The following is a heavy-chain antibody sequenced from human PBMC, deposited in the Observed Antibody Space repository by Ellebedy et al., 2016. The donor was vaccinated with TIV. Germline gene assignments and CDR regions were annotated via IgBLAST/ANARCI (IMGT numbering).Heavy chain of an antibody. CDR2: VYSSGST. Sequence: SETLSLXXTVSGGSISNTMYYWGWIRQPPGKGLEWIGNVYSSGSTYYNPSLKSRVTISGDTSKNQFSLKLSSVTAADTAFYYCARLRWYSSHYYIEDWGQGTLVTVSS. V-gene: IGHV4-39*01. J-gene: IGHJ4*02. D-gene: IGHD4-23*01. CDR1: GGSISNTMYY. CDR3: ARLRWYSSHYYIED.